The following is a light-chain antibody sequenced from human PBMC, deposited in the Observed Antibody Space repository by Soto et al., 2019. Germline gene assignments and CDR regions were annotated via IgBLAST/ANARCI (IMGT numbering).Light chain of an antibody. V-gene: IGLV2-14*01. CDR2: EVS. CDR3: SSYTTSSTLLDV. Sequence: QSALTQPASVSGSPGQSITISCTGTSSDVGDYNSVSWYQQHPGKAPKLMIYEVSNRPSGVSNRFSGYKSGNTASLTISGLQAEDEADYYCSSYTTSSTLLDVFGTGTKLTVL. J-gene: IGLJ1*01. CDR1: SSDVGDYNS.